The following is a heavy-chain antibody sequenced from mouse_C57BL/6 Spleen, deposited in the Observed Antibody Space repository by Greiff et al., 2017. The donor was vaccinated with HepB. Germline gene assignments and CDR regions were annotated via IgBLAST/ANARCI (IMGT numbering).Heavy chain of an antibody. D-gene: IGHD4-1*01. Sequence: VQLQQSGAELVKPGASVKISCKASGYAFSSYWMNWVKQRPGKGLEWIGQIYPGDGDTNYNGKFKGKATLTADTSSSTAYMQLSSLTSEDSAVYFCARETGYYAMNYWGQGTSVTVSS. CDR2: IYPGDGDT. CDR1: GYAFSSYW. J-gene: IGHJ4*01. V-gene: IGHV1-80*01. CDR3: ARETGYYAMNY.